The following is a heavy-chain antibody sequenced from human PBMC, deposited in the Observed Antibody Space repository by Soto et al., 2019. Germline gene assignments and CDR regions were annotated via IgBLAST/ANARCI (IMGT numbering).Heavy chain of an antibody. J-gene: IGHJ3*02. Sequence: SETLSLTCTVSGGSISSSSYYWGWIRQPPGKGLEWIGSIYYSGSTYYNPSLKSRVTISVDTSKNQFSLKLSSVTAADTAVYYCASEASRVRAFDICGQGTMVTVSS. D-gene: IGHD3-10*01. CDR2: IYYSGST. CDR1: GGSISSSSYY. V-gene: IGHV4-39*01. CDR3: ASEASRVRAFDI.